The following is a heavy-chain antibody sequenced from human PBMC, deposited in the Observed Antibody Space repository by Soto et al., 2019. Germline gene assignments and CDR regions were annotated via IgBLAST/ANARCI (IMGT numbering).Heavy chain of an antibody. CDR1: GFTFISYS. CDR2: ISSSSSTI. J-gene: IGHJ6*02. CDR3: ARLLDYYDSSGYDLYGMDV. Sequence: PGGSLRLSCASSGFTFISYSMNWVRQAPGKGLEWVSYISSSSSTIYYADSVKGRFTISRDNAKNSLYLQMNSLRDEDTAVYYCARLLDYYDSSGYDLYGMDVWGQGTTVTVSS. V-gene: IGHV3-48*02. D-gene: IGHD3-22*01.